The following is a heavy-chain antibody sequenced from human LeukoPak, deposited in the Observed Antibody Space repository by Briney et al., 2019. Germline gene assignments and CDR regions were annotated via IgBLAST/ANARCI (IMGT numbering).Heavy chain of an antibody. CDR3: AGEAQRYFHH. J-gene: IGHJ1*01. V-gene: IGHV3-43*01. CDR1: GFTFDDCT. CDR2: ITWDGGST. Sequence: PGGSLRLSCAASGFTFDDCTMHWVRQAPGKGLEWVSLITWDGGSTYYADAVKGRFTISRDNSRYSLSLQMNSLRTEDTALYYCAGEAQRYFHHWGQGTLVTVSS.